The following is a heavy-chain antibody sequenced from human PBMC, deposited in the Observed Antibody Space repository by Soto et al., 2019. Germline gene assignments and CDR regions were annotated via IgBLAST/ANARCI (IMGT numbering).Heavy chain of an antibody. CDR1: GGTFSTYA. D-gene: IGHD1-26*01. CDR2: IVPMFGTT. V-gene: IGHV1-69*01. J-gene: IGHJ6*02. Sequence: QMQLVQSGAEVKKPGSSVKVSCKASGGTFSTYAISWVRQAPGQGLEWMGRIVPMFGTTSYTQRSQGRVTITADESTSTAYMDLSSLRSEDTAVYYCARDLISGIVGETFYYYHGMDVWGQGTTVTVSS. CDR3: ARDLISGIVGETFYYYHGMDV.